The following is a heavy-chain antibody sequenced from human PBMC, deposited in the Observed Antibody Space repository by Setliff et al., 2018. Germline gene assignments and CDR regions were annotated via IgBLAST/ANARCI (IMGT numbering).Heavy chain of an antibody. V-gene: IGHV4-39*01. D-gene: IGHD3-3*01. J-gene: IGHJ4*02. CDR2: IYHRGST. Sequence: SETLSLTCIVSGDSISSNSHYWGWRRQPQGKGLEWLGNIYHRGSTYSNPSIKSRVTISVDTSNNHFSLILRSMTATDTAVYYCARQVRSSKVHFLAYLTDYDFDSWGQGTLVTVSS. CDR1: GDSISSNSHY. CDR3: ARQVRSSKVHFLAYLTDYDFDS.